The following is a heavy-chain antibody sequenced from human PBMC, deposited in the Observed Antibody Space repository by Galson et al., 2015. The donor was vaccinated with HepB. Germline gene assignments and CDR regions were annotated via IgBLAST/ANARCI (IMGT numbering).Heavy chain of an antibody. CDR1: GFTFDDYA. Sequence: SLRLSCAASGFTFDDYAMHWVRQAPGKGLEWVSGISWNSGSIGYADSVKGRFTISRDNAKNSLYLQMNSLRAEDTALYYCAKDSDSGYDEQTNWYFDLWGRGTLVTVSS. V-gene: IGHV3-9*01. CDR3: AKDSDSGYDEQTNWYFDL. D-gene: IGHD5-12*01. CDR2: ISWNSGSI. J-gene: IGHJ2*01.